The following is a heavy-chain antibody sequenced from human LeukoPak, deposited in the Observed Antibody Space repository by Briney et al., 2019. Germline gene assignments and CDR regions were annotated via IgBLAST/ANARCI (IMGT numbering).Heavy chain of an antibody. J-gene: IGHJ4*02. CDR1: GFTFSSYG. D-gene: IGHD3-10*01. V-gene: IGHV3-30*18. CDR3: AKDRRGTNYYGSGGIDY. CDR2: ISYDGSNK. Sequence: PGGSLRLSCAASGFTFSSYGMHWVRQAPGKGLEWVAVISYDGSNKYYADSVKGRFTISRDNSKNTLYLQMNSLRAEDTAVYYCAKDRRGTNYYGSGGIDYWGQGTLVTVSS.